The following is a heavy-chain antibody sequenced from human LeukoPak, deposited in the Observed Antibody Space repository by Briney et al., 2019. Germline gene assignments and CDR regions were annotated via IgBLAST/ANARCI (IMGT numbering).Heavy chain of an antibody. CDR2: INHSGST. Sequence: SETLSLTCAVHGGSFSGYYWSWIRQPPGKGLEWIGEINHSGSTNYNPSLKSRVTISVDTSKNQFSLKLSSVTAADTAVYYCAREGCSSTSCDFDYWGQGTLVTVSS. CDR3: AREGCSSTSCDFDY. V-gene: IGHV4-34*01. CDR1: GGSFSGYY. D-gene: IGHD2-2*01. J-gene: IGHJ4*02.